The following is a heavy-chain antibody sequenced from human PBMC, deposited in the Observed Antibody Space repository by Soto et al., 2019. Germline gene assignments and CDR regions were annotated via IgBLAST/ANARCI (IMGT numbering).Heavy chain of an antibody. Sequence: GGSLRLSCLATGVTFRNHGLSWVRQGPGKGLQWVATVGGSGDNIKFADFAKGRFNISRDNSKSTQYLHLNSLRVEDTAVYYCARPIWGPDCDCFDNWGHGTKVTDSS. CDR3: ARPIWGPDCDCFDN. D-gene: IGHD3-16*01. J-gene: IGHJ5*01. CDR2: VGGSGDNI. CDR1: GVTFRNHG. V-gene: IGHV3-23*01.